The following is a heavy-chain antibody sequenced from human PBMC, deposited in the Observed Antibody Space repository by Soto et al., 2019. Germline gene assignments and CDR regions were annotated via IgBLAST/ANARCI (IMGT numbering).Heavy chain of an antibody. CDR3: AREGPGISVAGAPKGSFGV. Sequence: ASVKVSCKASGYTFTSYAMHWVRQAPGQMLEWMGWINAGNGNTKYSQKFQGRVTITRDTSSSTAYMELSSLRSEDTAVYYCAREGPGISVAGAPKGSFGVWGQGTLVTVSS. CDR1: GYTFTSYA. J-gene: IGHJ4*02. CDR2: INAGNGNT. D-gene: IGHD6-19*01. V-gene: IGHV1-3*01.